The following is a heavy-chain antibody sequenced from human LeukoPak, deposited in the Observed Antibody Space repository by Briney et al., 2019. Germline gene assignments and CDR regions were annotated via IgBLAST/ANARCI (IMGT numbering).Heavy chain of an antibody. V-gene: IGHV3-74*01. CDR1: GFSFSTYW. J-gene: IGHJ5*02. CDR2: INGDGSTT. D-gene: IGHD2-15*01. CDR3: TRRVDATRWYDP. Sequence: GRSLRLSCAASGFSFSTYWMHWVRQAPGEGLLWVSRINGDGSTTNYADSVKGRFTISRDNAKNTLYLQMNSLRAEDTAVYYCTRRVDATRWYDPWGQGTLVTVSS.